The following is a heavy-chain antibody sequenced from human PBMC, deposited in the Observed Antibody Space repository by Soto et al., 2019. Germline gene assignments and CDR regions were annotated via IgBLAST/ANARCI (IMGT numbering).Heavy chain of an antibody. CDR3: AKDGGFIAYCGGDCYTTIGPFDS. J-gene: IGHJ4*02. CDR1: GFTFSSYG. CDR2: ISYDGSNK. V-gene: IGHV3-30*18. D-gene: IGHD2-21*02. Sequence: XGSLRLSCAASGFTFSSYGMHWVRQAPGRGLDWVAVISYDGSNKYYADSVKGRFTISRDNSKNTLYLQMNSLRAEDTAVYYCAKDGGFIAYCGGDCYTTIGPFDSWGQGTLVTVSS.